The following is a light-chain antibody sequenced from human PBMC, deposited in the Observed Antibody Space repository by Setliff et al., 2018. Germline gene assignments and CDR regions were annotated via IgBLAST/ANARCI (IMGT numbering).Light chain of an antibody. CDR2: DVG. Sequence: QSALTQPASVSGSPGQSITISCTGSSSDVGGYNHVSWYQQHPGKAPKLTIYDVGKRPSGVSNRFSGSKSGNTASLTISGLQAEDEADYYCSSYTGSNSHVFGTGTKVTVL. V-gene: IGLV2-14*01. CDR1: SSDVGGYNH. CDR3: SSYTGSNSHV. J-gene: IGLJ1*01.